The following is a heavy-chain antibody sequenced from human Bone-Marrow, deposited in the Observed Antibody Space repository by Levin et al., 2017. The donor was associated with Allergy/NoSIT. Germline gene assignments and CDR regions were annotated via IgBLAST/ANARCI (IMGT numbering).Heavy chain of an antibody. V-gene: IGHV3-21*01. CDR3: VRGIIGDVRVAHKEAFDI. J-gene: IGHJ3*02. Sequence: GESLKISCIVSGFTFSDYSIYWVRQAPGKGLEWISSISGDSSDLYYADSVKGRFTISRDNAKNSLNLQVSSLRAEDTAVYHCVRGIIGDVRVAHKEAFDIWGQGTMVTVSS. CDR1: GFTFSDYS. CDR2: ISGDSSDL. D-gene: IGHD2/OR15-2a*01.